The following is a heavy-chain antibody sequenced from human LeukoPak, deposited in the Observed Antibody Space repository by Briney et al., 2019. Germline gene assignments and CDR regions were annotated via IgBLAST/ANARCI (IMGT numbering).Heavy chain of an antibody. CDR1: GFTFSIYE. Sequence: PGGSLRLSCAASGFTFSIYEMNWVRQAPGKGLEWVSYISSSGTTIYYADSVKGRFTISRDNAKNSLYLQMNRLRAEDTALYYCARDSYGSGSSDAFDVWGQGTMVTVSS. D-gene: IGHD3-10*01. CDR3: ARDSYGSGSSDAFDV. V-gene: IGHV3-48*03. J-gene: IGHJ3*01. CDR2: ISSSGTTI.